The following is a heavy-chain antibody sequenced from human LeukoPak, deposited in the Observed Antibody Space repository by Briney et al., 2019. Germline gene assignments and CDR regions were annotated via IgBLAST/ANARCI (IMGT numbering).Heavy chain of an antibody. D-gene: IGHD2-2*01. CDR3: AHGSMYQLDY. Sequence: PGGSLRLSCAASGFTFSSYSMNWVRQAPGKGLEWVSGIVGVAGGTYYAYSVKGRFTISRDNSKNTLYLQMNSLRAEDTAVYYCAHGSMYQLDYWGQGTLVTVSS. CDR1: GFTFSSYS. J-gene: IGHJ4*02. CDR2: IVGVAGGT. V-gene: IGHV3-23*01.